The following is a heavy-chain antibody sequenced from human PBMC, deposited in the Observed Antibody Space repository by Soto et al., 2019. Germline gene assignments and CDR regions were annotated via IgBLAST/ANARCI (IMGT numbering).Heavy chain of an antibody. V-gene: IGHV1-2*04. CDR3: ARGRGVGYCSSTSCYAPDVAVAY. Sequence: ASVKVSCKASGYTFTGYYMHWVRQAPGQGLEWMGWINPNSGGTNYAQKFQGWVTMTRDTSISTAYMELSRLRSDDTAVYYCARGRGVGYCSSTSCYAPDVAVAYWGQGTLVTVSS. D-gene: IGHD2-2*01. J-gene: IGHJ4*02. CDR2: INPNSGGT. CDR1: GYTFTGYY.